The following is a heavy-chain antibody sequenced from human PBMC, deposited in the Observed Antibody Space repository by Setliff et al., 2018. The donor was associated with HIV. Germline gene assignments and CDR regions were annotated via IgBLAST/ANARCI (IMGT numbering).Heavy chain of an antibody. CDR1: GDSISSRSYL. CDR3: ARQYQLYGDTYRYFDF. D-gene: IGHD4-17*01. Sequence: SETLSLTCTVSGDSISSRSYLWGWIRQPPGKGLAWIASMSYSGTSYYNPSLKSRVSISVDTSKNRFSLRLTSVTAADMAVYYCARQYQLYGDTYRYFDFWGQGTLVTVSS. CDR2: MSYSGTS. J-gene: IGHJ4*02. V-gene: IGHV4-39*01.